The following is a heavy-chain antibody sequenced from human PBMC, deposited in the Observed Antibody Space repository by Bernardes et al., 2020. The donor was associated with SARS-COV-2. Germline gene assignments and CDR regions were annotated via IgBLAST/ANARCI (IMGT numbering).Heavy chain of an antibody. Sequence: SETLSLTCTVSGGPISSFHWSWIRQPPGKGLEWIGYINYSGSTNYNPSLKGRVTISVDTSKKQLSLRLSSVTAADTAVYYCARRIAAAGTAGYYYGMDVWGQGTTVTVSS. CDR3: ARRIAAAGTAGYYYGMDV. D-gene: IGHD6-13*01. J-gene: IGHJ6*02. CDR2: INYSGST. CDR1: GGPISSFH. V-gene: IGHV4-59*12.